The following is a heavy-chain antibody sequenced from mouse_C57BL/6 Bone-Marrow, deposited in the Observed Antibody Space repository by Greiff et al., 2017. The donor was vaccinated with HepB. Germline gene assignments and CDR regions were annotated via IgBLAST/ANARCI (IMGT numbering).Heavy chain of an antibody. J-gene: IGHJ1*03. CDR1: GYTFTDYN. CDR2: INPNNGGT. CDR3: ARTTMITTRYFDV. V-gene: IGHV1-22*01. D-gene: IGHD2-4*01. Sequence: EVQRVESGPELVKPGASVKMSCKASGYTFTDYNMHWVKQSHGKSLEWIGYINPNNGGTSYNQKFKGKATLTVNKSSSTAYMELRSLTSEDSAVYYCARTTMITTRYFDVWGTGTTVTVSS.